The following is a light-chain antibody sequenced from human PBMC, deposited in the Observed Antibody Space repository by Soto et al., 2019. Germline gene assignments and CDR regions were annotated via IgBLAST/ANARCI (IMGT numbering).Light chain of an antibody. Sequence: QSVLTQPASVSGSPGQSITISCTGTSSDVGGYNYVSWYQQHPGKAPQLLIYGVTNRPSGVSNRFSGSKSGNTASLTISGLQAEDEADYYYNSYTTSSTYVFGTLTKLTVL. V-gene: IGLV2-14*01. CDR3: NSYTTSSTYV. J-gene: IGLJ1*01. CDR2: GVT. CDR1: SSDVGGYNY.